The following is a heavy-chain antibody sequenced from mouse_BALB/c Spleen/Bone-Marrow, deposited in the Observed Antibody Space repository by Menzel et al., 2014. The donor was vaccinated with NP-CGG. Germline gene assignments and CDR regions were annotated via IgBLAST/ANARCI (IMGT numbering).Heavy chain of an antibody. D-gene: IGHD1-1*02. CDR1: GFTFTDYY. V-gene: IGHV7-3*02. Sequence: EVMLVESGGGLVQPGGSLRLSCATSGFTFTDYYMNWVRQPPGKALEWLGFIRNKASGYTTEYSASVKGRFTISRDNSQSILYLQMNTLRAEDSATYYCARDKGGILFDYWGQGTTLTVSS. CDR3: ARDKGGILFDY. CDR2: IRNKASGYTT. J-gene: IGHJ2*01.